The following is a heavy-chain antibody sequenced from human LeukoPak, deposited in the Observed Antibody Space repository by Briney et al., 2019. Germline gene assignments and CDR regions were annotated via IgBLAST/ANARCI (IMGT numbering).Heavy chain of an antibody. Sequence: PSETLSLTCTVSGGSISSYYWSWIRQPPGKGLELIGYIYYSGSTNYNPSLKSRVTISVDTSKNQFSLKLSSVTAADTAVYYCARDLGGCTNGVCYKHYYYMGVWGKGTTVTVSS. CDR3: ARDLGGCTNGVCYKHYYYMGV. CDR1: GGSISSYY. CDR2: IYYSGST. V-gene: IGHV4-59*01. J-gene: IGHJ6*03. D-gene: IGHD2-8*01.